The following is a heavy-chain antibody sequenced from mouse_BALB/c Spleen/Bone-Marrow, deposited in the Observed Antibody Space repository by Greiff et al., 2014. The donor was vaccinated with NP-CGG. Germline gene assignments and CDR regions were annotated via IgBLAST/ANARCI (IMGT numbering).Heavy chain of an antibody. D-gene: IGHD2-10*02. CDR1: GYTFTSYV. V-gene: IGHV1-14*01. CDR2: INPYNDGT. Sequence: EVQLQQSGPELVKPGASVKMSCKASGYTFTSYVMHWVKQKPGQGLEWIGYINPYNDGTKYNEKFKGKATLTSDKSSSTAYMERSILSAEYSAFYYSARQVWYYAMDYWGQGTSVTVSS. J-gene: IGHJ4*01. CDR3: ARQVWYYAMDY.